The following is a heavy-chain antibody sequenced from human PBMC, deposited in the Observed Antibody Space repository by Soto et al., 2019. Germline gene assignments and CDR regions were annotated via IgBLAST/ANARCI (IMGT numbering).Heavy chain of an antibody. CDR1: GFTVSSNY. J-gene: IGHJ6*02. CDR2: IYSGDST. D-gene: IGHD2-2*01. CDR3: ARGYCSSTTCPYAMDV. Sequence: GVSLSLSCAASGFTVSSNYMTWVRQAPGKGLEWVSVIYSGDSTNYADSVKGRFTISRDNSKNTLYLQMNSLRVEDTAVYYCARGYCSSTTCPYAMDVWGRGTTVTVSS. V-gene: IGHV3-53*01.